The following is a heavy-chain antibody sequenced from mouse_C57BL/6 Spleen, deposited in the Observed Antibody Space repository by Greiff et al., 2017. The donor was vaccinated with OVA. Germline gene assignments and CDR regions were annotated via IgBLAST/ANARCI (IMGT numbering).Heavy chain of an antibody. Sequence: EVKLMESGPGLVKPSQSLSLTCSVTGYSITSGYYWNWIRQFPGNKLEWMGYISYDGSNNYNPSLKNRISITRDTSKNQFFLKLNSVTTEDTATYYCARDDDDYDGFAYWGQGTLVTVSA. CDR1: GYSITSGYY. D-gene: IGHD2-4*01. CDR2: ISYDGSN. CDR3: ARDDDDYDGFAY. J-gene: IGHJ3*01. V-gene: IGHV3-6*01.